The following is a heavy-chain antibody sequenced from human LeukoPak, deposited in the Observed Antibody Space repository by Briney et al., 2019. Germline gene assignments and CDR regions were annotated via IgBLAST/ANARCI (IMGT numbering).Heavy chain of an antibody. CDR2: IYYSGST. CDR3: ARALGAFDI. Sequence: SETLSLTCTVSGGSIRSYYWSWIRQPPGKGLEWIAYIYYSGSTNYNPSLKSRVTISVDTSKNQVSLKLNSVTAADTAVYYCARALGAFDIWGQGTMVTVSS. V-gene: IGHV4-59*12. J-gene: IGHJ3*02. CDR1: GGSIRSYY.